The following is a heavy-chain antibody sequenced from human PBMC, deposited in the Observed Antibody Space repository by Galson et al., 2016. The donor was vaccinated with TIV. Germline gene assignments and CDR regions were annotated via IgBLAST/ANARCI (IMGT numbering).Heavy chain of an antibody. CDR2: ISGYNGKT. J-gene: IGHJ6*02. Sequence: SVKVSCKATGYTFTSFGIAWVRQGPGQGLEWMGWISGYNGKTYYAQKFQDRVTMTTDTSTNTAYMEQRSLRSDDTAVYYCTRDRSIAAPRDMDVWGQGTAVTVSS. V-gene: IGHV1-18*01. D-gene: IGHD6-6*01. CDR1: GYTFTSFG. CDR3: TRDRSIAAPRDMDV.